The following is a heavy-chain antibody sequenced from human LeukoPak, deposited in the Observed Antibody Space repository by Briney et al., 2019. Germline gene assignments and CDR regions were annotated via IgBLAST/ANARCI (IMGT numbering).Heavy chain of an antibody. Sequence: GGSLRLYCAASGFTFSNAWLSWDPQAPGKGLEWGGRIKSKTAGGTTEYAARVRGRFTISRDDSKNELYLQMNSLKTEDTAVYYCTAPIWSGHYYYYYGMDVWGQGTTVTVSS. CDR3: TAPIWSGHYYYYYGMDV. D-gene: IGHD3-3*01. CDR2: IKSKTAGGTT. J-gene: IGHJ6*02. V-gene: IGHV3-15*01. CDR1: GFTFSNAW.